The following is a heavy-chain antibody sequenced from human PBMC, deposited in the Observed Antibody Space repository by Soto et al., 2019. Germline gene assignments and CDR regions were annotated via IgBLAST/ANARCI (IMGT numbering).Heavy chain of an antibody. CDR3: ARPISSGWQGPFDY. D-gene: IGHD6-19*01. CDR1: GFTFSSYS. V-gene: IGHV3-48*01. CDR2: ISSSSSTI. Sequence: GGSLRLSCAASGFTFSSYSMNWVRQAPGKGLEWVSYISSSSSTIYYADSVKGRFTISRDNAKNSLYLQMNSLRAEDTAVYYCARPISSGWQGPFDYWGQGTLVTVSS. J-gene: IGHJ4*02.